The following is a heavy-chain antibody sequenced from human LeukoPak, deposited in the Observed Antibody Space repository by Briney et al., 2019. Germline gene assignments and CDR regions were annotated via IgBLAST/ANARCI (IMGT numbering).Heavy chain of an antibody. CDR3: AKDWRRGSMIVVVISFPDY. D-gene: IGHD3-22*01. J-gene: IGHJ4*02. CDR1: GFTFSSCG. V-gene: IGHV3-30*18. CDR2: ISYDGSNK. Sequence: GRSLRLSCAASGFTFSSCGMHWVREAPGKGLEWVAVISYDGSNKYYADSVKGRFTISRDNSKNTLYLQMNSLRAEDTAVYYCAKDWRRGSMIVVVISFPDYWGQGTLVTVSS.